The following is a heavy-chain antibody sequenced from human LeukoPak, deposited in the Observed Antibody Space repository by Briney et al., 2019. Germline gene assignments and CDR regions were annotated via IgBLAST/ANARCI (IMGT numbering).Heavy chain of an antibody. J-gene: IGHJ4*02. CDR1: GLTFSTST. CDR2: IDGGGIT. D-gene: IGHD2-2*03. CDR3: AKDGYCDSTSCQFDF. Sequence: PGGSLRLSCAASGLTFSTSTFSWVRQAPGKGLEWVSAIDGGGITYYADSAKGRFAISRDNSKNTLSLHMASLTAEDTAIYFCAKDGYCDSTSCQFDFWGQGTLVTVSS. V-gene: IGHV3-23*01.